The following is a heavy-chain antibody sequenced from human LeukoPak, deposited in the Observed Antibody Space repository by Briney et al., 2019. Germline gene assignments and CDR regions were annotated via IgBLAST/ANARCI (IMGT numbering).Heavy chain of an antibody. CDR1: GGSISSYY. CDR3: ARPGVGSGRYGAFDI. Sequence: SETLSLTCTVSGGSISSYYWSWIRQPPGKGLEWIGYIYYNGGTNYNPSPESRLTMSVDTSKNQFSLKLRSVTAADTAVYYCARPGVGSGRYGAFDIWGQGTMVTVSS. CDR2: IYYNGGT. D-gene: IGHD5-18*01. V-gene: IGHV4-59*08. J-gene: IGHJ3*02.